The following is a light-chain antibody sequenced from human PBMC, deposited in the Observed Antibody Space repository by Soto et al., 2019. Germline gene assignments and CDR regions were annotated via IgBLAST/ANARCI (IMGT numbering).Light chain of an antibody. CDR3: SSYTSGSTWL. V-gene: IGLV2-14*01. Sequence: QSALTQPASVSGSPGQSITISCTGTSSDVGGYNYVSWYQQHPGKAPKLMIYKVSNRPSGVSNRFSGSNSGNTASLTISGLHAEVEAEYHCSSYTSGSTWLFGGGTKLTVL. CDR1: SSDVGGYNY. CDR2: KVS. J-gene: IGLJ3*02.